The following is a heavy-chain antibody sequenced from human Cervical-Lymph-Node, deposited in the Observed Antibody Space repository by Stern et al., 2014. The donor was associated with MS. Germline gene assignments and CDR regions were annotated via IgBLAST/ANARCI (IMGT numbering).Heavy chain of an antibody. CDR3: ASGRLGY. CDR2: INPSGDST. Sequence: VQLAQSGAEVKKPGASVKISCKAPGYKFTNYYIHWMRQAPGQGPEWMGMINPSGDSTTYAQKFQGRVTMTRDTSTSTVYMELSRLRSEDAAVYYCASGRLGYWGQGTQVTVSS. J-gene: IGHJ4*02. CDR1: GYKFTNYY. V-gene: IGHV1-46*01.